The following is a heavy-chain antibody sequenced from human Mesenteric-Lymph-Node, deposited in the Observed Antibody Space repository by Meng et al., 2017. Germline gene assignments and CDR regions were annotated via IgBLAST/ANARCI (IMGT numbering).Heavy chain of an antibody. D-gene: IGHD1-26*01. V-gene: IGHV3-11*01. CDR2: ISIGGSII. J-gene: IGHJ5*01. CDR1: GFRVRDDA. Sequence: VKVEGGLVRHGGPLRHTCVGSGFRVRDDAMAWIRKATGKGLESISNISIGGSIIYSEDSVKGRFNISRDDAKNSVYLKMNSLRAEDTAVYYCARDGRHRRFDSWGQGTLVTVSS. CDR3: ARDGRHRRFDS.